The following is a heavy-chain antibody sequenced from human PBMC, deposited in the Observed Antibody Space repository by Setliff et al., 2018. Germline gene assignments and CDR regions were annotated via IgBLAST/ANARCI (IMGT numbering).Heavy chain of an antibody. Sequence: SETLSLTCTVSGGSISSGSYYWTWIRQPAGEGLGWIGHIYTGGSTNYNPSLKSRVTISVDTSKNQFSLKLSSVTAADTAVYYCARDQFTFWSGPRWFDPWGQGTLVTV. CDR3: ARDQFTFWSGPRWFDP. CDR1: GGSISSGSYY. D-gene: IGHD3-3*01. CDR2: IYTGGST. J-gene: IGHJ5*02. V-gene: IGHV4-61*09.